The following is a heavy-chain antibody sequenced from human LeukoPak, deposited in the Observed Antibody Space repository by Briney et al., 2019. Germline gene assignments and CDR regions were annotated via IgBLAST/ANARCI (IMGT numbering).Heavy chain of an antibody. CDR3: ARDPGSIAAAGRWFDP. D-gene: IGHD6-13*01. Sequence: GASVKVSCKASGYTFTSYGISWVRQPPGQGLEWMGWISAYNDNTNYAQKLQGRVTMTTDTSTSTAYMELRSLRSDDTAVYYCARDPGSIAAAGRWFDPWGQGTLVTVSS. CDR2: ISAYNDNT. CDR1: GYTFTSYG. V-gene: IGHV1-18*01. J-gene: IGHJ5*02.